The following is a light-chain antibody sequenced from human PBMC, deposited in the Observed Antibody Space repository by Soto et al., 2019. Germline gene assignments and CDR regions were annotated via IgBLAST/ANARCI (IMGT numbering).Light chain of an antibody. CDR2: DVS. CDR1: SSDVGSYNR. CDR3: SSYTSSSLRYV. J-gene: IGLJ1*01. V-gene: IGLV2-18*02. Sequence: QSVLTQPPSVSGSPGQSVAISCTGTSSDVGSYNRVSWYQQPPGTAPKLMIYDVSNRPSGVSNRFSGSKSGNTASLTISGLQAEDEADYYCSSYTSSSLRYVFGTGTKVTVL.